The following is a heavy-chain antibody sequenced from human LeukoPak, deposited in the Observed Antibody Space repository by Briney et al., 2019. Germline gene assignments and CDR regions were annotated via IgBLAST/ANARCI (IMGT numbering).Heavy chain of an antibody. D-gene: IGHD2-15*01. V-gene: IGHV4-59*12. J-gene: IGHJ6*03. CDR1: GDSISSYY. CDR3: ARSVVVVAANYYYYYYMDV. CDR2: VYYSGST. Sequence: PSETLSLTCTVSGDSISSYYWSWIRQPPGKGLEWIGYVYYSGSTNYNPSLKSRVTTSVDTSKNQFSLKLSSVTAADTAVYCCARSVVVVAANYYYYYYMDVWGKGTTVTVSS.